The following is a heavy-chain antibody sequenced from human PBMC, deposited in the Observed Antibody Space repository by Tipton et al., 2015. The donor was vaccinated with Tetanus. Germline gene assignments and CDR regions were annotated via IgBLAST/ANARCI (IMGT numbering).Heavy chain of an antibody. CDR3: ARGVTGTAAWFDP. Sequence: QSGAEVKKPGASVKVSCKASGYTFTSYAIHWVRQAPGQRLEWMGWINAGNGNTKYSQKFQGRVTITSDTSASTGYMELSSLRSEDTVVYYCARGVTGTAAWFDPWGQGTLVTVSS. CDR1: GYTFTSYA. D-gene: IGHD1-7*01. V-gene: IGHV1-3*01. CDR2: INAGNGNT. J-gene: IGHJ5*02.